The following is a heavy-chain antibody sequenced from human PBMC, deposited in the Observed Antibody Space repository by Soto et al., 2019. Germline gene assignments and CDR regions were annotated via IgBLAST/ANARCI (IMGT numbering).Heavy chain of an antibody. D-gene: IGHD2-15*01. CDR1: GFTFSSYW. CDR3: ARELVVAPAKYFRH. V-gene: IGHV3-7*01. Sequence: GSLRLSCAASGFTFSSYWMSWVRQAPGKGLEWVANINQEGSEKYYVDSVKGRFTISRDNAKNSLYLQMSSLGAEDTAVYYCARELVVAPAKYFRHGGRATRVPVPS. J-gene: IGHJ1*01. CDR2: INQEGSEK.